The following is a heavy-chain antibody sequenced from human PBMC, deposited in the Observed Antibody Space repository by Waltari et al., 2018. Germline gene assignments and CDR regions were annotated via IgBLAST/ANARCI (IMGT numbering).Heavy chain of an antibody. CDR1: GFTFNTFW. Sequence: EVQLIESGGDLVQPGGSLGLSCVVSGFTFNTFWMNWVRQAPGKGLVWVSRINNEGTYTTYADSVKGRFTISRDNAKNTLYLQMNSLRVEDTAVYYCGGGGLDGAAYWGQGTLVNVSS. D-gene: IGHD3-16*01. CDR3: GGGGLDGAAY. J-gene: IGHJ4*02. CDR2: INNEGTYT. V-gene: IGHV3-74*01.